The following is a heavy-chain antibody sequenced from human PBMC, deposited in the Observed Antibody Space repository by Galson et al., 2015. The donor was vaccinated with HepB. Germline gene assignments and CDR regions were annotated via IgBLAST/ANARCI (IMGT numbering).Heavy chain of an antibody. Sequence: SLRLSCAASGFTVSSNFMTWVRQTPGKGLEWVSVIYSGGSTYYADSVKGRFTISRDNSKNTLYLQMNSLRTEDTAVYYCASSPGGGLDYWGQGTLVTVSS. CDR2: IYSGGST. V-gene: IGHV3-53*01. D-gene: IGHD1-14*01. CDR3: ASSPGGGLDY. J-gene: IGHJ4*02. CDR1: GFTVSSNF.